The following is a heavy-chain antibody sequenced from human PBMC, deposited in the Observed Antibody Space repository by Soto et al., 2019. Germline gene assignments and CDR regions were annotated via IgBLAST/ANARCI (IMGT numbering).Heavy chain of an antibody. CDR1: GFTFSSYG. D-gene: IGHD3-22*01. CDR2: ISYDGSNK. CDR3: AKELYYYDSSGYRPMVSSMDV. Sequence: GGSLRLSCASSGFTFSSYGMHWVRQAPGKGLEWVAVISYDGSNKYYADSVKGRFTISRDNSKNTLYLQMNSLRAEDTAVYYCAKELYYYDSSGYRPMVSSMDVWGQGTTVTVSS. J-gene: IGHJ6*02. V-gene: IGHV3-30*18.